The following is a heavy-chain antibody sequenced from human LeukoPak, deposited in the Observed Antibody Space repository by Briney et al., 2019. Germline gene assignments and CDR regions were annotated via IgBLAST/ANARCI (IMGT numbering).Heavy chain of an antibody. D-gene: IGHD6-13*01. CDR2: IYPGDSDT. J-gene: IGHJ4*02. CDR3: ARHPTSYSSSWYYFDY. Sequence: GESLKISCKGSGYSFTSYWIGWVRQMPGKGLEWMGIIYPGDSDTRYSTSFQGQVTISADKSISTAYLQWSSLKASDTAMYYCARHPTSYSSSWYYFDYWGQGTLVTVSS. V-gene: IGHV5-51*01. CDR1: GYSFTSYW.